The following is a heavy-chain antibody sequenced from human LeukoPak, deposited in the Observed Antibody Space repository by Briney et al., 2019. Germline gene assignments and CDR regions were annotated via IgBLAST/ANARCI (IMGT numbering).Heavy chain of an antibody. V-gene: IGHV1-46*01. CDR2: INPSGGST. Sequence: ASVKVSCKASGYTFTSYYMHWVRQAPGQGLEWMGIINPSGGSTSYAQKFQGRVTMTRDTSTSTVYMELSSLRSEDTAVYYCVRDREFFGELLPIYYYYMDVWGKGTTVTVSS. J-gene: IGHJ6*03. CDR3: VRDREFFGELLPIYYYYMDV. CDR1: GYTFTSYY. D-gene: IGHD3-10*01.